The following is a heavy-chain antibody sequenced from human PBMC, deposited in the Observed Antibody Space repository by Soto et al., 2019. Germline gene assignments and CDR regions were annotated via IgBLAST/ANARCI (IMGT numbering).Heavy chain of an antibody. D-gene: IGHD4-4*01. V-gene: IGHV4-39*07. Sequence: PSETLSLTCTVSGGSISSSSYYWGWIRQPPGKGLEWIGSIYYSGSTYYNPSLKSRVTISVDTSKNQFSLKLSSVTAADTAVYYCARTTFSEDYSNRNFDYWGQGTLVTVSS. CDR1: GGSISSSSYY. J-gene: IGHJ4*02. CDR3: ARTTFSEDYSNRNFDY. CDR2: IYYSGST.